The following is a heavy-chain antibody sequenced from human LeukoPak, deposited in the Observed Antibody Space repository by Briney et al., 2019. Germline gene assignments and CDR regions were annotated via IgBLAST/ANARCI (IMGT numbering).Heavy chain of an antibody. CDR3: AKESRASISEAFDI. CDR2: ISGSGGST. CDR1: GFTFSSYA. V-gene: IGHV3-23*01. Sequence: HTGGSLRLSCAASGFTFSSYAMSWVRQAPGKGLEWVSAISGSGGSTYYADSVNGRFTISRDNSKNTLYLQMNSLRAEDTAVYYCAKESRASISEAFDIWGQGTMVTVSS. J-gene: IGHJ3*02. D-gene: IGHD2-21*01.